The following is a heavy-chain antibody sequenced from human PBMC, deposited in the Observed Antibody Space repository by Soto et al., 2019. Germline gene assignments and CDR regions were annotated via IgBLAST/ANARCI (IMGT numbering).Heavy chain of an antibody. J-gene: IGHJ4*02. Sequence: QVQLVESGGGVVQPGRSLRLSCAASGFTFSSNAIHWVRQAPGKGLEWVAVISYDGNNKYYTDSVKGRFTISRDNSNNTLYLQMNSLTAEDTALYYCARDLGSRGWTDGFDYWGQGTLVTVSS. CDR3: ARDLGSRGWTDGFDY. V-gene: IGHV3-30-3*01. D-gene: IGHD6-19*01. CDR2: ISYDGNNK. CDR1: GFTFSSNA.